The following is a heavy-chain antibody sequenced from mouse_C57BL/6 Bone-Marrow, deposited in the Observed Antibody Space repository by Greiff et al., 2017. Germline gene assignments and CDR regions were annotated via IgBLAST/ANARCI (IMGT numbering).Heavy chain of an antibody. CDR1: GYAFSSSW. CDR2: IYPGDGDT. V-gene: IGHV1-82*01. D-gene: IGHD2-10*01. CDR3: ARSYHDV. J-gene: IGHJ1*03. Sequence: VQLQESGPELVKPGASVKISCKASGYAFSSSWMNWVKQRPGKGLEWIGRIYPGDGDTNYNGKFKGKATLTADKSSSTAYMQRSSLTSEDSAVYFCARSYHDVWGTGTTGTVAS.